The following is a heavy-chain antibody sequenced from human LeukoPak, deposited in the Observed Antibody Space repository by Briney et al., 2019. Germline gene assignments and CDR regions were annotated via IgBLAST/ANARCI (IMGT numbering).Heavy chain of an antibody. CDR3: GGQQLVGGYFDY. CDR2: LSYDGSDK. J-gene: IGHJ4*02. CDR1: GFTFSNYA. D-gene: IGHD6-13*01. V-gene: IGHV3-30-3*01. Sequence: GGSLRLSCAASGFTFSNYAMHWVRQAPGKGLEWVAVLSYDGSDKYYADSVKGRFTISRDNSKNTLYLQMSSLRAEDTAVYYCGGQQLVGGYFDYWGQGTLVTVSS.